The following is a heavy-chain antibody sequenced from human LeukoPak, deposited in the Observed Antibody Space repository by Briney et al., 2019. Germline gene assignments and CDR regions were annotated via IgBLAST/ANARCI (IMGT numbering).Heavy chain of an antibody. V-gene: IGHV3-15*01. CDR1: GFTFSNAW. CDR2: IKSKADGEAI. CDR3: STLTSRGLSDS. Sequence: PGGSLRLSCAASGFTFSNAWMSWVRQAPGKGLEWVGRIKSKADGEAIDYAAPVKGRFTFSRDDSKNMLYLQMNSLKSEDTAVYYCSTLTSRGLSDSWGQGTLVTVS. D-gene: IGHD1-20*01. J-gene: IGHJ4*02.